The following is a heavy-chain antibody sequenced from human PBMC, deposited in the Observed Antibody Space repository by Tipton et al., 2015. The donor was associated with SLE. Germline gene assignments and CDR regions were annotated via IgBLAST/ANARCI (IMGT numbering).Heavy chain of an antibody. J-gene: IGHJ3*01. V-gene: IGHV4-61*02. CDR2: IFTIGTT. CDR3: ARTEVGGYSHDAFDL. D-gene: IGHD6-25*01. CDR1: GGSLRSGSYY. Sequence: TLSLTCTVSGGSLRSGSYYWTWIRQPAGTGLEWIGRIFTIGTTSYNPSLKSRVTLTLDTSKNQFSLKLSSVTAADTAVYYCARTEVGGYSHDAFDLWGHGTMVTVSS.